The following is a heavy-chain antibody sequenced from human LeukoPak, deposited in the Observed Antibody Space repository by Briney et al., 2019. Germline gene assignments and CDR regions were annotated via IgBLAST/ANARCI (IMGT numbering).Heavy chain of an antibody. Sequence: PGGSLRLSCAASGFTFSSYEMNWVRQAPGKGLEWVSYISSSGSTIYYVDSVKGRFTISRDNAKNSLYLQMNSLRAEDTAVYYCARDYVDGYSSGWLGPYGMDVWGKGTTVTVSS. CDR1: GFTFSSYE. D-gene: IGHD6-19*01. CDR2: ISSSGSTI. CDR3: ARDYVDGYSSGWLGPYGMDV. J-gene: IGHJ6*04. V-gene: IGHV3-48*03.